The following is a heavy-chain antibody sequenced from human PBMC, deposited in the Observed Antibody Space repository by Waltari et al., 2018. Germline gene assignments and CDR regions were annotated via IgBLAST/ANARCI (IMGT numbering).Heavy chain of an antibody. D-gene: IGHD3-22*01. Sequence: QVQLVQSGAEVKKPGASVKVSCKASGYTFDRYGISWVRQAPGQGLEWMGWISAYNGDTNYVQKIQGRVTMTTDTSTSTAYMELRSLRSDDTAVYYCARGHTGYYDSRGFYAFDYWGQGTLVTVSS. J-gene: IGHJ4*02. CDR3: ARGHTGYYDSRGFYAFDY. CDR1: GYTFDRYG. V-gene: IGHV1-18*01. CDR2: ISAYNGDT.